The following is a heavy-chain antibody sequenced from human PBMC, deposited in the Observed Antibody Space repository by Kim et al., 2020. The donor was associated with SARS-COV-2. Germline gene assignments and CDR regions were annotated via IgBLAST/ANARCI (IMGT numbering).Heavy chain of an antibody. CDR3: ARDLPQRPIAAAGTHYYYGMDV. V-gene: IGHV3-48*02. CDR2: ISSSSSTI. D-gene: IGHD6-13*01. J-gene: IGHJ6*02. Sequence: GGSLRLSCAASGFTFSSYSMNWVRQAPGKGLEWVSYISSSSSTIYYADSVKGRFTISRDNAKNSLYLQMNSLRDEDTAVYYCARDLPQRPIAAAGTHYYYGMDVWGQGTTVTVSS. CDR1: GFTFSSYS.